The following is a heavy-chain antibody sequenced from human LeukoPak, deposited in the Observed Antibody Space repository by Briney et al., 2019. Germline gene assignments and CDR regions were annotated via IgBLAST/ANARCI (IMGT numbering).Heavy chain of an antibody. D-gene: IGHD3-22*01. J-gene: IGHJ4*02. Sequence: GGSLRLSCAASGFTFTSYGMSWVRQAPGKGLEWVSAISGSGGSTYYADSVKDRFTISRDNSKNTLYLQMNSLRAEDTAVYYCARYYDSRPCLVYWGQGTLVTVSS. V-gene: IGHV3-23*01. CDR1: GFTFTSYG. CDR3: ARYYDSRPCLVY. CDR2: ISGSGGST.